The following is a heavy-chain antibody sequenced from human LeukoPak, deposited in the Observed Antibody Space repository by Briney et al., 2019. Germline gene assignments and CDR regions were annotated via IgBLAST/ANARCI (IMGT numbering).Heavy chain of an antibody. CDR2: IIPIFGTA. V-gene: IGHV1-69*13. CDR3: ARDPQSPGTSAFDI. CDR1: GGTLSSYA. Sequence: GASVKVSCKASGGTLSSYAISWVRQAPGQGLEWMGRIIPIFGTANYAQKFQGRVTITADESTSTAYMELSSLRSEDTAVYYCARDPQSPGTSAFDIWGQGTMVTVSS. J-gene: IGHJ3*02.